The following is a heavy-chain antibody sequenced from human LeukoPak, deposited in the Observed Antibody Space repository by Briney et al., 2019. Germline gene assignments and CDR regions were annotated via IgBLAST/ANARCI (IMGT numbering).Heavy chain of an antibody. CDR3: ARDGPYDILTGYPGDY. J-gene: IGHJ4*02. Sequence: PGGSLRLSCAASGFSFSYYWMHWVRQVPGKGLVWVSRVNNDGSITSYADSVKGRFTISRDNAKNTLFLQMNSLRADDTAVYYCARDGPYDILTGYPGDYWGRGTLATVSS. V-gene: IGHV3-74*01. CDR2: VNNDGSIT. CDR1: GFSFSYYW. D-gene: IGHD3-9*01.